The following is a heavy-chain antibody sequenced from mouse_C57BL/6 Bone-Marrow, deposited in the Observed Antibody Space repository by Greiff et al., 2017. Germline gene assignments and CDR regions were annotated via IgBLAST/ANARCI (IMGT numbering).Heavy chain of an antibody. V-gene: IGHV1-69*01. D-gene: IGHD1-1*01. Sequence: QVQLQQPGAELVMPGASVKLSCKASGYTFTSYWMHWVKQRPGQGLEWIGEIDPSASYTNYNQKFKGKSTLTVDKSSSTAYMQLSSLTSEDSAVYYCARDGSSFYWYFDVWGTGTTVTVSS. J-gene: IGHJ1*03. CDR2: IDPSASYT. CDR1: GYTFTSYW. CDR3: ARDGSSFYWYFDV.